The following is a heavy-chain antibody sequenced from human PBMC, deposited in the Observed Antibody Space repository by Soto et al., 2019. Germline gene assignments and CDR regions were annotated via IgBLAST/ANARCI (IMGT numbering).Heavy chain of an antibody. CDR2: TYYRSKWYN. D-gene: IGHD3-10*01. V-gene: IGHV6-1*01. Sequence: SQTLSLTCAISGDSVSSNSAAWNWIRQSPSRGLEWLGRTYYRSKWYNDYAVSVKSRITINPDTSKNQFSLQLNSVTPEDTAVYYCXSSDRVRGVRAAYGMDVWGQGTTVTVSS. J-gene: IGHJ6*02. CDR3: XSSDRVRGVRAAYGMDV. CDR1: GDSVSSNSAA.